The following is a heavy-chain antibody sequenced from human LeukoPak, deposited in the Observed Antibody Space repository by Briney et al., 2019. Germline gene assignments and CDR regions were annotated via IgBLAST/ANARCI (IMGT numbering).Heavy chain of an antibody. CDR3: ARKSIVVITPAEY. D-gene: IGHD3-22*01. V-gene: IGHV3-74*01. Sequence: GGSLRLSCAASGFTFSSYWMHWVRQAPGKGLVWVSRINSDGSSTSYADSVKGRFTISRDNAKNSLYLQMNSLRVEDTAVYYCARKSIVVITPAEYWGQGTLVTVSS. CDR2: INSDGSST. J-gene: IGHJ1*01. CDR1: GFTFSSYW.